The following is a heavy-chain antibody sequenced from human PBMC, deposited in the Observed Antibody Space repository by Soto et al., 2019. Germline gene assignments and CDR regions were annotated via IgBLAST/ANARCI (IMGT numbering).Heavy chain of an antibody. J-gene: IGHJ4*02. CDR2: IRSKAYGGTT. D-gene: IGHD4-17*01. CDR1: GFTFGDYA. V-gene: IGHV3-49*03. Sequence: GSLRLSCTASGFTFGDYAMSWFRQAPGKGLEWVGFIRSKAYGGTTEYAASVKGRFTISRDDSKSIAYLQMNSLKTEDTAVYYCTRFGPRNYLDYGDLDYWGQGTLVTVSS. CDR3: TRFGPRNYLDYGDLDY.